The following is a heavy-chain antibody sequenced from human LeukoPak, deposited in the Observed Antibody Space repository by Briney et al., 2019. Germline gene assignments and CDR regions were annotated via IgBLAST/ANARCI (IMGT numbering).Heavy chain of an antibody. J-gene: IGHJ4*02. CDR1: GGSFSGYY. Sequence: TSETLSLTCAVYGGSFSGYYWSWIRQPPGKGLEWIGEINHSGSTNYNPSLKGRVTISVDTSKNQFSLKLSSVTAADTAVYYCARGRGRSFDYWGQGTLVTVSS. V-gene: IGHV4-34*01. CDR3: ARGRGRSFDY. CDR2: INHSGST.